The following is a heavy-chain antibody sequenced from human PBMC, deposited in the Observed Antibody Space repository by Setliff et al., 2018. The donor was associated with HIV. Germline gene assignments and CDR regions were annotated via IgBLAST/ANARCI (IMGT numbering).Heavy chain of an antibody. CDR2: TANT. Sequence: PSQTLSLTCTVSGDSISTDNYHWGWIRQPPGKGLEWIGHTANTDYNPSLKSRVTVSVDTSKNQLSLRLSSVTAADTAVYYCARHAALIKRYYYYYLDVWGKGTTVTVSS. D-gene: IGHD5-18*01. CDR1: GDSISTDNYH. CDR3: ARHAALIKRYYYYYLDV. V-gene: IGHV4-39*01. J-gene: IGHJ6*03.